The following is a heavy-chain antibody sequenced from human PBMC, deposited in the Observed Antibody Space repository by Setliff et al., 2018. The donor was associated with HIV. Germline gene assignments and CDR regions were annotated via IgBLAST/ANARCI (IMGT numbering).Heavy chain of an antibody. CDR1: GYTLTEVS. CDR2: FDPQDGKT. Sequence: ASVKVSCKISGYTLTEVSMHWVRQAPGKGLEWMGYFDPQDGKTIYAQKFQGRVTMTTDTSTSTAYTELRSLRSDDTAVYYCAREAQYSSSWSGRRVTWFDAWGQGTPVTVSS. D-gene: IGHD6-13*01. CDR3: AREAQYSSSWSGRRVTWFDA. J-gene: IGHJ5*02. V-gene: IGHV1-24*01.